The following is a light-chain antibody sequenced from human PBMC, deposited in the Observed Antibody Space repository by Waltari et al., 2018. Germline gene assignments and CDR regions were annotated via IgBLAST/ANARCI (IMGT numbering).Light chain of an antibody. CDR2: GQD. Sequence: SSELTQDPAVSVALEQTVRITCQGDSLRRYYASWYQQRPGQAPILVLYGQDNRPSGIPDRFSGSTSGNTASLTITGAQAEDEADYYCLSRDTSSTRLFGGGTRLTV. V-gene: IGLV3-19*01. J-gene: IGLJ2*01. CDR3: LSRDTSSTRL. CDR1: SLRRYY.